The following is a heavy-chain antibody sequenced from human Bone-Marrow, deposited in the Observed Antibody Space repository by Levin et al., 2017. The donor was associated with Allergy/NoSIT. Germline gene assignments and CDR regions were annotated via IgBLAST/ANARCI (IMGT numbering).Heavy chain of an antibody. CDR1: GFDFSTFG. V-gene: IGHV3-30*18. J-gene: IGHJ4*02. Sequence: GGSLRLSCVASGFDFSTFGMHWVRQAPGKGLEWVTLISYDGSKKYYADSVKGRFTISRDNSKNTVFLQMNSLRAEDTAVYFCAKAYSAVAGHLDYWGQGTRVGVST. CDR3: AKAYSAVAGHLDY. D-gene: IGHD6-19*01. CDR2: ISYDGSKK.